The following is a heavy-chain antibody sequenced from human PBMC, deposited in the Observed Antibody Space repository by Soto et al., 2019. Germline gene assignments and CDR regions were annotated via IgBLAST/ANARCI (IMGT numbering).Heavy chain of an antibody. D-gene: IGHD6-13*01. J-gene: IGHJ6*03. V-gene: IGHV3-9*01. CDR2: ISWNSGSI. CDR3: AKDLRAGYSSSWYYYYYMDV. Sequence: GGSLRLSCAASGFSFDDYAMHWVRQAPGKGLEWVSGISWNSGSIGYADSVKGRFTISRDNAKNSLYLQMNSLRAEDTALYYCAKDLRAGYSSSWYYYYYMDVWGKGTTVTGSS. CDR1: GFSFDDYA.